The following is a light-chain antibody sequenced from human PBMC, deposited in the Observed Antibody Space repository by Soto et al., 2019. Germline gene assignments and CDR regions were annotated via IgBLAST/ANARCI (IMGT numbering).Light chain of an antibody. CDR1: QSVSSY. CDR3: QQRSGWPLT. J-gene: IGKJ4*01. CDR2: DAS. V-gene: IGKV3-11*01. Sequence: EIVLTQSPATLSLSPGERATLSCRASQSVSSYLAWYQQKPGQAPRLLIYDASNRATGIPARFSGSGSGTDFTLTISSLEPEDFALYYCQQRSGWPLTFGGGTKVAIK.